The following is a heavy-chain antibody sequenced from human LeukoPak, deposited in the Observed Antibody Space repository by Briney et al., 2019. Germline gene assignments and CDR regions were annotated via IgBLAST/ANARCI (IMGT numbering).Heavy chain of an antibody. CDR3: ARGRQYSTGWYYFDY. CDR1: GFPVRSNY. CDR2: IYSGGST. J-gene: IGHJ4*02. Sequence: GGSLRLSCAASGFPVRSNYMRGVRQAPGKGLEWVSVIYSGGSTYYADSVKGRFSISRDNSKNTLYLQMNCLRAEDTAVYYCARGRQYSTGWYYFDYWGQGTLVTVSS. D-gene: IGHD6-19*01. V-gene: IGHV3-53*01.